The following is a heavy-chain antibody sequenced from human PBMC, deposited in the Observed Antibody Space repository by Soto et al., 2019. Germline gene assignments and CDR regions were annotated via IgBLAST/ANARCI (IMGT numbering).Heavy chain of an antibody. CDR2: ISGSGGST. V-gene: IGHV3-23*01. Sequence: XGSLRLSCAASGFTFSSYAMSWVRQAPGKGLEWVSAISGSGGSTYYADSVKGRFTISRDNSKNTLYLQMNSLRAEDTAVYYCAKDFLGRGYSYGFDSWGQGTLVTVSS. CDR1: GFTFSSYA. CDR3: AKDFLGRGYSYGFDS. J-gene: IGHJ4*02. D-gene: IGHD5-18*01.